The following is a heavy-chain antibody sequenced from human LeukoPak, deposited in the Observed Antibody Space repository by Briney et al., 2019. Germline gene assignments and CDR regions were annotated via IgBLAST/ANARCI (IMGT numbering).Heavy chain of an antibody. CDR3: ARDREGQLVRGLDY. D-gene: IGHD6-6*01. Sequence: ASVKVSCKASGHTFTGYYMHWVRQAPGQGLEWMGWINPNSGGTNYAQKFQGRVTMTRDTSISTAYMELSRLRSDDTAVYYCARDREGQLVRGLDYWGQGTLVTVSS. V-gene: IGHV1-2*02. CDR1: GHTFTGYY. J-gene: IGHJ4*02. CDR2: INPNSGGT.